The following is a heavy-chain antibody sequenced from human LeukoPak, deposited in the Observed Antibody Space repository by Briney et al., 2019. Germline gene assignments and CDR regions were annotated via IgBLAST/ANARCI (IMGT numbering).Heavy chain of an antibody. V-gene: IGHV4-38-2*02. Sequence: SETLSLTCTVSGYSIRSGYYWGWIRQPPGKGLEWIGSIYYSGSTYYNPSLKSRVTISVDTSKNQFSLKLSSVTAADTAVYYCAVLVPAAPAGPWGQGTLVTVSS. D-gene: IGHD2-2*01. CDR1: GYSIRSGYY. CDR2: IYYSGST. J-gene: IGHJ5*02. CDR3: AVLVPAAPAGP.